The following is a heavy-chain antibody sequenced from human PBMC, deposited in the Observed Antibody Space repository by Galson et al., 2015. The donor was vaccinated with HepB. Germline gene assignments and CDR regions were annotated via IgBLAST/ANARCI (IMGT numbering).Heavy chain of an antibody. V-gene: IGHV4-39*01. D-gene: IGHD5-18*01. J-gene: IGHJ4*02. Sequence: SETLSLTCTVSGGSISISSYYWGWIRQPPGKGLEWIGSIYYSGSTYYNPSLKSRVTISVDTSKNKFSLKLSSVTAADTAVYYCARGPSPRRGYSYGVDYWGQGTLVTVSS. CDR1: GGSISISSYY. CDR2: IYYSGST. CDR3: ARGPSPRRGYSYGVDY.